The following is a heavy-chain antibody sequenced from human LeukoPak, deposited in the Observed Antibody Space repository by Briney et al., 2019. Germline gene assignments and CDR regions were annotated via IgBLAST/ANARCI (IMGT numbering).Heavy chain of an antibody. Sequence: SETLSLTCAGSGYSISSWYYWGWIRQPPGKGLEWIGSIYHSWRTYYNPSLKSRVTISVDTSKTQFTLKLSSVPAADPAVYYCARVQGTGSGWYGSIDYWGQGTLVTVSS. V-gene: IGHV4-38-2*01. CDR1: GYSISSWYY. CDR2: IYHSWRT. CDR3: ARVQGTGSGWYGSIDY. J-gene: IGHJ4*02. D-gene: IGHD6-19*01.